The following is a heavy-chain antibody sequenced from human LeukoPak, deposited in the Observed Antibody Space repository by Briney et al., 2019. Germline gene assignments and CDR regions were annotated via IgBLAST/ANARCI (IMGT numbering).Heavy chain of an antibody. V-gene: IGHV1-69*05. J-gene: IGHJ4*02. CDR3: ARRVGATTGYFDY. Sequence: GASVKVSCKASRGTFSSYAISWVRQAPGQGLEWMGGIIPIFGTANYAQKFQGRVTITTDESTSTAYMELSSLRSEDTAVYYCARRVGATTGYFDYWGQGTLVTVSS. CDR1: RGTFSSYA. D-gene: IGHD1-26*01. CDR2: IIPIFGTA.